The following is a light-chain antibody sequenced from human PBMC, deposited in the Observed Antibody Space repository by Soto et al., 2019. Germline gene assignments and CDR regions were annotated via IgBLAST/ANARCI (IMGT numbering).Light chain of an antibody. CDR1: SSDVGAYNF. Sequence: QSVLTQPASVSGSPGQSITIPYTGSSSDVGAYNFVSWYQHHPGKAPKLILYEVTTHPSGVSSRFSGSKSGNTASLTISGLQADDEATYYCSSYTSTITPYVFGTGTKLTVL. V-gene: IGLV2-14*01. CDR3: SSYTSTITPYV. CDR2: EVT. J-gene: IGLJ1*01.